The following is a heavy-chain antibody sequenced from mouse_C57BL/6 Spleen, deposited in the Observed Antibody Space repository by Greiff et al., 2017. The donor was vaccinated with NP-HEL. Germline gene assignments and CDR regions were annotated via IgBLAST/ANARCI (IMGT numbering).Heavy chain of an antibody. CDR2: ISYDGSN. J-gene: IGHJ4*01. Sequence: VEESGPGLVKPSQSLSLTCSVTGYSITSGYYWNWIRQFPGNKLEWMGYISYDGSNNYNPSLKNRISITRDTSKNQFFLKLNSVTTEDTATYYCARDRDYYSNPYAMDYWGQGTSVTVSS. V-gene: IGHV3-6*01. D-gene: IGHD2-5*01. CDR3: ARDRDYYSNPYAMDY. CDR1: GYSITSGYY.